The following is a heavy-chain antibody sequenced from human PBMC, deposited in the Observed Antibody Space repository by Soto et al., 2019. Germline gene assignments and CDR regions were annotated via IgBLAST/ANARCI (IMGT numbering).Heavy chain of an antibody. CDR2: ISGSGGST. J-gene: IGHJ5*02. V-gene: IGHV3-23*01. D-gene: IGHD3-10*01. Sequence: GESLKISCAASGFTFSSYAMSWVRQAPGKGLEWVSAISGSGGSTYYADSVKGRFTISRDNSKNTLYLQMNSLRAEDTAVYYCAKDDDGSGVLDDFDPWGQGTLVTVSS. CDR3: AKDDDGSGVLDDFDP. CDR1: GFTFSSYA.